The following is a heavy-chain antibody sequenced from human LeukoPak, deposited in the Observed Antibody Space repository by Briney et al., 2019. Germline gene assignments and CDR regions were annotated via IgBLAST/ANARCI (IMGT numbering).Heavy chain of an antibody. V-gene: IGHV1-46*01. CDR3: ARDHSSGSCMDY. J-gene: IGHJ4*02. Sequence: ASLKVSCKASGCTFTSYYMHWVRQAPGQGLEWMGIINPSGGSTSYAQKFQGRVTMTRDTSTSTVYMELSSLRSEDTAVYYCARDHSSGSCMDYWGQGTLVTVSS. D-gene: IGHD1-26*01. CDR1: GCTFTSYY. CDR2: INPSGGST.